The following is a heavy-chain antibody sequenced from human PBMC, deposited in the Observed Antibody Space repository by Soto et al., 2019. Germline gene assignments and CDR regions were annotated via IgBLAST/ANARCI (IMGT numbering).Heavy chain of an antibody. Sequence: SETLSLTCTVSGGSISSYYWSWIRQPPGKGLEWIEYIYYSGSTNYNPSHKSRVTISVDTSKNQFSLKLSSVTAADTAVYYCARYCTNGVCYRGGATTFDYYYGMDVWGQGTTVTVSS. CDR2: IYYSGST. CDR3: ARYCTNGVCYRGGATTFDYYYGMDV. D-gene: IGHD2-8*01. V-gene: IGHV4-59*01. J-gene: IGHJ6*02. CDR1: GGSISSYY.